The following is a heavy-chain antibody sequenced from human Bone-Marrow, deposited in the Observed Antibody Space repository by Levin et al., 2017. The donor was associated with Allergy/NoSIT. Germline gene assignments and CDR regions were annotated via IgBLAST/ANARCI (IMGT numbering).Heavy chain of an antibody. V-gene: IGHV4-39*01. CDR1: AASTSSYDYH. D-gene: IGHD1-7*01. Sequence: GSLRLSCSVSAASTSSYDYHWGWIRQPPGKGLEWIGNIFYSGTTYYNPSLKSRVTISVDTSKNQFSLRLTSVTAADTAVYFCARQHITGTSRAFDIWGQGTKVTVSS. CDR2: IFYSGTT. CDR3: ARQHITGTSRAFDI. J-gene: IGHJ3*02.